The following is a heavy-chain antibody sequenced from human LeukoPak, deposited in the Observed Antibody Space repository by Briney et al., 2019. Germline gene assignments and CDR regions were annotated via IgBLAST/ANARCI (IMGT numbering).Heavy chain of an antibody. CDR3: ARGPREVVTATFDY. D-gene: IGHD2-21*02. CDR2: ISHSGST. J-gene: IGHJ4*02. V-gene: IGHV4-34*01. Sequence: NPSETLSLTCAVYGGSFSGYYWSWLRQPPGKGLEWIGEISHSGSTNYNAPLKSRVTISVDTSKNQFSLKLSSGTAADTAVYYCARGPREVVTATFDYWGQGTLVTVSS. CDR1: GGSFSGYY.